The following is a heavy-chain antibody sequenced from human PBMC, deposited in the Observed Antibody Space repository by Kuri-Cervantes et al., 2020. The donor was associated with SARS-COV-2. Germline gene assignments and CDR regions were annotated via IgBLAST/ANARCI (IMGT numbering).Heavy chain of an antibody. J-gene: IGHJ4*02. CDR1: RFTFNDYV. CDR2: INGSGVGT. D-gene: IGHD3-16*01. Sequence: GESLKISCAASRFTFNDYVMSWVRQSPGKGLEWVSVINGSGVGTYYAESVQGRFTISRDNSKNTLYLQMHSLRVEDTAVYYCARGNYVMYSRWPTAPSDYWGQGTLVTVSS. CDR3: ARGNYVMYSRWPTAPSDY. V-gene: IGHV3-23*01.